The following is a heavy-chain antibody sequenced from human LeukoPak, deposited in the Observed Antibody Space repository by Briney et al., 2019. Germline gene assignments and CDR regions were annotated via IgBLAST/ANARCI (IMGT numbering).Heavy chain of an antibody. V-gene: IGHV4-59*08. CDR2: MYYSGNT. D-gene: IGHD6-13*01. Sequence: SQTLSLTCSAAGGSISSYFWSWIRQSPGKGLDWLGYMYYSGNTTYNPSLKSRVTLSVDTSKNHFSLNLRSVTAADTAVYYCARHSSTVRGWFGPWGQGTLVTVSS. CDR3: ARHSSTVRGWFGP. J-gene: IGHJ5*02. CDR1: GGSISSYF.